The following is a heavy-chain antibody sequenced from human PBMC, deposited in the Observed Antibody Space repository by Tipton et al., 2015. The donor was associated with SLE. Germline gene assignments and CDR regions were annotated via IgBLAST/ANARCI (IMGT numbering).Heavy chain of an antibody. D-gene: IGHD3-22*01. CDR3: ARDEYRYDTTGYHLLGHFDF. J-gene: IGHJ4*02. V-gene: IGHV4-31*03. CDR1: GVSISRGGYY. Sequence: TLSLTCTVSGVSISRGGYYWSWIRQHPGKGLEWIAYVYYSGSIYYNPSLQGRGSISVDTSKNQFSLTLSSVTAADTAVYYCARDEYRYDTTGYHLLGHFDFWGQGTLVTVSS. CDR2: VYYSGSI.